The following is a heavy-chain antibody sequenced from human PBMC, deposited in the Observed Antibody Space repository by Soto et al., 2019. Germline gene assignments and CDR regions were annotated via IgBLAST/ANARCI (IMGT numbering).Heavy chain of an antibody. V-gene: IGHV5-10-1*01. CDR1: GYSFSSYW. D-gene: IGHD1-26*01. Sequence: GGALKISRKGSGYSFSSYWICSVRQMPGKSPEWMGRIYPSDSYTNYSPSFQSHATISADKTLSTHYLQWSTPEDADTPLYYCAKPRGPQGELLLDYWGQGTLVTVSS. J-gene: IGHJ4*02. CDR3: AKPRGPQGELLLDY. CDR2: IYPSDSYT.